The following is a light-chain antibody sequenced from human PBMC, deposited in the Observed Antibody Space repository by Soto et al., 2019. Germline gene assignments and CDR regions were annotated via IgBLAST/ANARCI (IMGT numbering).Light chain of an antibody. Sequence: QSALPQPASVSGSPGQSITISCTGTRSDVGGYNFVSWYQQLPGKAPKLMIYEVRNRPSGVSNRFSGSKSGNTASLTISGLQAEDEADYYCSSYTSSSTLEVFGTGTKVTVL. J-gene: IGLJ1*01. CDR3: SSYTSSSTLEV. CDR1: RSDVGGYNF. CDR2: EVR. V-gene: IGLV2-14*01.